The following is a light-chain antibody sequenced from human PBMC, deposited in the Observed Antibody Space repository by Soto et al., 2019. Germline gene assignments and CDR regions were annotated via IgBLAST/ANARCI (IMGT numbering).Light chain of an antibody. CDR2: DNN. J-gene: IGLJ7*01. Sequence: QSVLTQTPSVSAAPGQKVTISCSGTSSNVANNYVSWYQQFPDTAPKLLIYDNNKRPSGIPDRFSGSKSGASATLVITGVQTGDEADYYCGTWDGSRNWVFGGGTQLTVL. CDR1: SSNVANNY. V-gene: IGLV1-51*01. CDR3: GTWDGSRNWV.